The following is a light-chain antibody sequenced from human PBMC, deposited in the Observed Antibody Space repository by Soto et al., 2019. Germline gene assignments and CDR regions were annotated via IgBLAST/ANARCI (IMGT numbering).Light chain of an antibody. V-gene: IGKV3-20*01. J-gene: IGKJ4*01. Sequence: EIVLTQSPGTLSLSPGERATLSCRARQSIICNYLACYHQKHGQAPRLLIHAASRRAYGIPDRFTGSASGTDCPLSLSRLEPPDVAVYYCQQYGSSPLTFGGGTKVELK. CDR2: AAS. CDR1: QSIICNY. CDR3: QQYGSSPLT.